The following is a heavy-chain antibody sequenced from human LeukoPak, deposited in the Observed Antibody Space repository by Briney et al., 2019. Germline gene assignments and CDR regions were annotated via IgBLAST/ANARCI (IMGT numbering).Heavy chain of an antibody. CDR1: GFTFSSYW. V-gene: IGHV3-74*01. J-gene: IGHJ4*02. D-gene: IGHD3-3*01. Sequence: GGSLRLSCAASGFTFSSYWMHWVRQAPGKGLVWVSRINSDGSSTSYADSVKGRFTISRDNSKNTLYLQMNSLRAEDTAVYYCAKEERITIFGVALRYWGQGTLVTVSS. CDR3: AKEERITIFGVALRY. CDR2: INSDGSST.